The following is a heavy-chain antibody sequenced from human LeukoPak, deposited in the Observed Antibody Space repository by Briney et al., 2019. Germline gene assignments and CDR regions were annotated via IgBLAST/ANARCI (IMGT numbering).Heavy chain of an antibody. CDR3: ASLEGDSSSWYLEPYYYYYGMDV. J-gene: IGHJ6*02. V-gene: IGHV1-69*13. D-gene: IGHD6-13*01. CDR2: IIPIFGTA. CDR1: GGTFSSYA. Sequence: SVNVSCKASGGTFSSYAISWVRQAPGQGLEWMGGIIPIFGTANYAQKFQGRVTITADESTSTAYMELSSLRSEDTAVYYCASLEGDSSSWYLEPYYYYYGMDVWGQGTTVTVSS.